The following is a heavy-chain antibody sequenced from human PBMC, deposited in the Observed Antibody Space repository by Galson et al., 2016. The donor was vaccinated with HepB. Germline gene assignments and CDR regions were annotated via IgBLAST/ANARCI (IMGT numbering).Heavy chain of an antibody. CDR3: AREGVCSGGSCYSGFDH. CDR2: ISPYNGNS. V-gene: IGHV1-18*04. D-gene: IGHD2-15*01. Sequence: SVKVSCKASGYSFTSDGISWVRQAPGQGLEWMGWISPYNGNSSYAQKFQGRVTMTTDTSTSTAYMELRSLRSDDTAVYYCAREGVCSGGSCYSGFDHWGRGALVTVSP. J-gene: IGHJ4*01. CDR1: GYSFTSDG.